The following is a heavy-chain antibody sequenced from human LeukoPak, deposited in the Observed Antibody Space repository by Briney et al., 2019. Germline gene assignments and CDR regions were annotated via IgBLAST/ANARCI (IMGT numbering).Heavy chain of an antibody. J-gene: IGHJ6*02. Sequence: ASVKVSCKASGYTFTGYYMHWVRQAPGQGLEWMGWISAYNGNTNYAQKLQGRVTMTTDTSTSTAYMELRSLRSVDTAVYYCARDLYSGGSYYNYYYYYGMDVWGQGTTVTVSS. CDR3: ARDLYSGGSYYNYYYYYGMDV. V-gene: IGHV1-18*04. D-gene: IGHD1-26*01. CDR1: GYTFTGYY. CDR2: ISAYNGNT.